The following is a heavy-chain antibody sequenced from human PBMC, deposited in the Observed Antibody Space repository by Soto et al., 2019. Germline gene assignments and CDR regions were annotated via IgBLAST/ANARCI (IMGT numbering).Heavy chain of an antibody. D-gene: IGHD2-15*01. J-gene: IGHJ4*02. CDR1: GYSFSTYW. V-gene: IGHV5-51*01. CDR3: ARQGPGSY. CDR2: IFPGDSET. Sequence: ESLKISCKGSGYSFSTYWIGWVRQIPGKGLGWMGLIFPGDSETTYSPSFQGHVSISADTSISTAFLQWNSLKTSDSAIYYCARQGPGSYWGQGTQVTVSS.